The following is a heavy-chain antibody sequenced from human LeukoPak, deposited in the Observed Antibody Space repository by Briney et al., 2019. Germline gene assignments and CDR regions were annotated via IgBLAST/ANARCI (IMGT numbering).Heavy chain of an antibody. J-gene: IGHJ6*02. CDR1: GFTFSSYG. CDR2: ISDRGGST. V-gene: IGHV3-23*01. Sequence: GGSLRLSCAASGFTFSSYGMSWVRQAPGKGLEWVSTISDRGGSTYYADSLNGRFTISRDNSKNTLYLQMNSLRVEDTAVYYCARPRIQGAFYGMDVWGQGTTVTVSS. CDR3: ARPRIQGAFYGMDV.